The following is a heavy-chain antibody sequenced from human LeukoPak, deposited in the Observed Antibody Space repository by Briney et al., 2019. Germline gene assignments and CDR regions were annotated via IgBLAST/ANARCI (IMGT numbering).Heavy chain of an antibody. CDR1: GGSISSYS. CDR3: ARHLDCGDHQGAFDI. D-gene: IGHD4-17*01. J-gene: IGHJ3*02. Sequence: SETLSLTCTVFGGSISSYSWSWIRQPPGKGLEWIGYIYSSGRTNHNPSLKSRVTISVSTSRNQFSLKLSSVTAADTAVYYCARHLDCGDHQGAFDIWGQGTMVTVSS. V-gene: IGHV4-59*08. CDR2: IYSSGRT.